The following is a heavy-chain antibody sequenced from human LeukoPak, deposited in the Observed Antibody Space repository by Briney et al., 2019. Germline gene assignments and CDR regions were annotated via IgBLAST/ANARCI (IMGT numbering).Heavy chain of an antibody. CDR3: ARDGIVESIAFDY. CDR1: GFTISSYE. D-gene: IGHD1-26*01. CDR2: ISGRGGTI. Sequence: GGSLRLSCAASGFTISSYERNWVRQAPGKGLEWLSYISGRGGTIYYANSVKGRFTISRDNAKTALYLQMNILRDENAAVYYCARDGIVESIAFDYWGQGTLVTVSS. J-gene: IGHJ4*02. V-gene: IGHV3-48*03.